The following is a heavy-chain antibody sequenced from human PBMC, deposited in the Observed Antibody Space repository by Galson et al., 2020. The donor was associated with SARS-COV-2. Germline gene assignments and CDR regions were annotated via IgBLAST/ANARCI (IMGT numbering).Heavy chain of an antibody. V-gene: IGHV4-39*01. D-gene: IGHD3-16*02. Sequence: SETLSLTCTVSGGSFSSTNYYWAWIRQPPGKGLEWIGSISYSGVTNYNPTLRSRVTMSGDPSKNQFSLSLNSATAADTAMYYCARLRLYDYIWGRHRYLLDDLDHWGQGALITVSS. CDR3: ARLRLYDYIWGRHRYLLDDLDH. J-gene: IGHJ4*02. CDR1: GGSFSSTNYY. CDR2: ISYSGVT.